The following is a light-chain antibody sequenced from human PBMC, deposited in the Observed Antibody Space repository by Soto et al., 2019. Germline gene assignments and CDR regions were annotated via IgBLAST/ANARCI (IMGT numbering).Light chain of an antibody. J-gene: IGLJ2*01. Sequence: QSALTQPPSASGSPGQSVTISCTGTSSDVGGYNYVSWYQQHPGKAPKLMIYEVSKRPSGVPDRFSGSKSGNTASLTVSGLQAEDEADYYCSSYAGSNEVFGGGTKLPVL. V-gene: IGLV2-8*01. CDR1: SSDVGGYNY. CDR2: EVS. CDR3: SSYAGSNEV.